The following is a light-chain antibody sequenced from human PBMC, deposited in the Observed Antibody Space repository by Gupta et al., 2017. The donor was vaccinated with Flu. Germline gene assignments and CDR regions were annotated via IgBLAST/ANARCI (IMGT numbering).Light chain of an antibody. CDR1: QSINIY. CDR2: DAA. V-gene: IGKV3-11*01. J-gene: IGKJ2*01. CDR3: QQHSGLPMYT. Sequence: EIVLTQSPATLPLSPGDRAILSCRASQSINIYLAWYQQKPGQPPRLLMFDAAKRDAGIPHRFSGSGYGKDVTLTISTREQEDFAVYHCQQHSGLPMYTFGQGTKLE.